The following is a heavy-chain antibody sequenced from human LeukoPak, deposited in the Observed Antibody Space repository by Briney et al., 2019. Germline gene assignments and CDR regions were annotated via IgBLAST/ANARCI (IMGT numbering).Heavy chain of an antibody. V-gene: IGHV4-59*01. Sequence: SETLSLTCTVSGVSISAYYWSWIRQPPGKGLEWIGYIHDSRTTSYNPSLKSRVTISADKSKNQFSLKLTYLTAADTAVYYSARVYASSGLAFWGQGILVIVSS. J-gene: IGHJ4*02. CDR1: GVSISAYY. CDR2: IHDSRTT. D-gene: IGHD3-22*01. CDR3: ARVYASSGLAF.